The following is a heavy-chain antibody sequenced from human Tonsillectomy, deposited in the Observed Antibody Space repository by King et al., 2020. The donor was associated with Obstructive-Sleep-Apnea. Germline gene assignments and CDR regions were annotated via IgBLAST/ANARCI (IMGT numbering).Heavy chain of an antibody. D-gene: IGHD3-22*01. Sequence: QLVQSGGGVVQPGRSLRLSCAASGFTFSSYGMHWGRQAPGKGLDGVSVIWFEGSNKDYADTVKGRVTISRDNSKNTLYLQMNSLRAEDTAVYYCARDQYYYDSSGFDYWGQGTLVTVSS. CDR3: ARDQYYYDSSGFDY. CDR1: GFTFSSYG. CDR2: IWFEGSNK. J-gene: IGHJ4*02. V-gene: IGHV3-33*01.